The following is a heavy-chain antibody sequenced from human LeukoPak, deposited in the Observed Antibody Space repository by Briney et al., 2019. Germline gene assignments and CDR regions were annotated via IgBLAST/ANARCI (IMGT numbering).Heavy chain of an antibody. J-gene: IGHJ4*02. CDR1: GYTFSDYY. Sequence: ASVKVSCKTSGYTFSDYYIHWIRQAPGQGLEWMGIINPSGGSTSYAQKFQGRVTMTRDTSTSTVYMELSSLRSEDTAVYYCARARYDYFDYWGQGTLVTVSS. V-gene: IGHV1-46*01. D-gene: IGHD1-14*01. CDR3: ARARYDYFDY. CDR2: INPSGGST.